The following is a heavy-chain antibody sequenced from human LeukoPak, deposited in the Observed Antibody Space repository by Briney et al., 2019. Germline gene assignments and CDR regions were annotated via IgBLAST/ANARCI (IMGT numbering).Heavy chain of an antibody. D-gene: IGHD3-10*01. V-gene: IGHV3-7*01. CDR1: GFTFSNDW. J-gene: IGHJ4*02. CDR3: ARGDYYGSGSYDY. CDR2: INQDGSEK. Sequence: PGGSLRLFCAASGFTFSNDWMNWVRQAPGKGLEWVANINQDGSEKYYVDSMEGRFTISRDNARNSLYLQMNSLRAEDTAVYYCARGDYYGSGSYDYWGQGTLVTVSS.